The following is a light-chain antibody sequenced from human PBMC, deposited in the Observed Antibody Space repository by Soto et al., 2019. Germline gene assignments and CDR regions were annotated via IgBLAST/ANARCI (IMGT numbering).Light chain of an antibody. CDR2: EVD. J-gene: IGLJ3*02. V-gene: IGLV2-14*01. CDR3: SSYTVINTAV. Sequence: QSALTQPASVSGSPGQSISISCTGSSSDVGAYNYVAWYQQKPGKAPKLLIYEVDNRPSGISHRFSGSKSGNTASLTISGLQTEDEADYYCSSYTVINTAVFGGGTKETVL. CDR1: SSDVGAYNY.